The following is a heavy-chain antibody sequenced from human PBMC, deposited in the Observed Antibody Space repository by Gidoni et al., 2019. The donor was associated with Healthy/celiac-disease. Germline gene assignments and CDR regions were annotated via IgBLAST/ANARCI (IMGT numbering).Heavy chain of an antibody. V-gene: IGHV4-59*01. Sequence: QVQLQESGPGRGKPAETLSRTCTVSGGSISSYYWSWIRQPPGKGLEWIGYIYYSGSTNYIPSLKSRVTISVDTSKNQFSLQLSSVTAADTAVYYCARSVAGTGYFDYWGQGPLVTVSS. CDR2: IYYSGST. J-gene: IGHJ4*02. D-gene: IGHD6-19*01. CDR3: ARSVAGTGYFDY. CDR1: GGSISSYY.